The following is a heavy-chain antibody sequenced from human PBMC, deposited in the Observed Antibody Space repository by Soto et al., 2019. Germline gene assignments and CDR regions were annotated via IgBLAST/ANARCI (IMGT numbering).Heavy chain of an antibody. J-gene: IGHJ3*02. D-gene: IGHD5-12*01. CDR1: VGAVSSGAYY. CDR2: IYYSGST. V-gene: IGHV4-31*03. Sequence: TPSLTCTVSVGAVSSGAYYWTCIRQRPGKGLEWIGYIYYSGSTYYSPSLKSRLSISLDTSKNQFSLRLSSVTAADTAMYYCARARLRAVYAFDIWGQGTMVTVSS. CDR3: ARARLRAVYAFDI.